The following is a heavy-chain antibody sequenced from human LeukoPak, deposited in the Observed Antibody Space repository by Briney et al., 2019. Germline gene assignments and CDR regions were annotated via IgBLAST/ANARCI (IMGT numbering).Heavy chain of an antibody. J-gene: IGHJ4*02. D-gene: IGHD6-25*01. CDR2: IHPSGST. CDR1: GGSFSHYY. CDR3: SRGSDESKTGDY. Sequence: SETLSLTCAIYGGSFSHYYWSWIRQPPGRGLEWVGEIHPSGSTSFNPSLESRVSISKDTSKNQFSLKLTSVTAADTAVYYCSRGSDESKTGDYWGQGTLVTVSS. V-gene: IGHV4-34*01.